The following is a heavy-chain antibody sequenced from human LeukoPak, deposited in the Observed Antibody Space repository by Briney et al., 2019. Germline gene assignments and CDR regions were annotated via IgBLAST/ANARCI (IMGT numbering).Heavy chain of an antibody. D-gene: IGHD3-16*01. J-gene: IGHJ4*02. Sequence: GGSLRLSCAASGFTFSSSWMHWVRQPPGRGLVWVSRISSDGSSTIYADSVKDRFTISRDNAKNTLYLQMNSLRVEDTAVYFCARDWGGYGPTSHDYWGQGTLVTVSS. CDR2: ISSDGSST. CDR3: ARDWGGYGPTSHDY. CDR1: GFTFSSSW. V-gene: IGHV3-74*01.